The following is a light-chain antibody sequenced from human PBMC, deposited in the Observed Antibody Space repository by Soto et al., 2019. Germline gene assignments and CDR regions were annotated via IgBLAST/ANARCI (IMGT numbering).Light chain of an antibody. Sequence: QSALTQPASVSGSPGQSITISCTGTSSDVAGYKYVSWYQQHPGKAPKLMIYEVSNRPSGVSNRFSGSKSGNTASLTISGRQDEDESVYYCSSYTSGSTPYVVFGGGTKLTVL. V-gene: IGLV2-14*01. J-gene: IGLJ2*01. CDR3: SSYTSGSTPYVV. CDR1: SSDVAGYKY. CDR2: EVS.